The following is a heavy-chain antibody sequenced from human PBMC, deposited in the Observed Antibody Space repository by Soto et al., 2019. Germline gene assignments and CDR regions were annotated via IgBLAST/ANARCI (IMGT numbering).Heavy chain of an antibody. CDR2: ISSSSSYI. D-gene: IGHD6-19*01. V-gene: IGHV3-21*01. Sequence: GGSLRLSCAASGFTFSSYSMNWVRQAPGKGLEWVSSISSSSSYIYYADSVKGRFTISRDNAKNSLYLQMNSLRAEDTAVYYCARPQQWLEGDWFDPWGQGTLVTVSS. CDR3: ARPQQWLEGDWFDP. CDR1: GFTFSSYS. J-gene: IGHJ5*02.